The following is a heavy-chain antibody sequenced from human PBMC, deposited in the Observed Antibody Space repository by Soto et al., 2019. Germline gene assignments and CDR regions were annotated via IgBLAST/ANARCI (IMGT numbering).Heavy chain of an antibody. D-gene: IGHD6-6*01. CDR3: ARGSSSPRGYYYMDV. Sequence: GGSLRLSCAASGFTFSSYSMNWVRQAPGKGLEWVSSISSSSSYIYYADSVKGRFTISRDNAKNSLYLQMNSLRAEDTAVYYCARGSSSPRGYYYMDVWGKGTTVTVSS. V-gene: IGHV3-21*01. CDR2: ISSSSSYI. CDR1: GFTFSSYS. J-gene: IGHJ6*03.